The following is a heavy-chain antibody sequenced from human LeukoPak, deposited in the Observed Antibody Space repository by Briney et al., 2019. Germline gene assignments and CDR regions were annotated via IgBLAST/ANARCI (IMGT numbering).Heavy chain of an antibody. V-gene: IGHV3-21*01. CDR3: ARGEQSMITFGGVIVDY. Sequence: GGSLRLSCAASGFTFSSYSMNWVRQAPGKGLEWVSSISSSSSYIYYADSVKGRFTISRDNAKNSLYLQMNSLRAEDTAVYYCARGEQSMITFGGVIVDYWGQGTLVTVCS. D-gene: IGHD3-16*02. J-gene: IGHJ4*02. CDR2: ISSSSSYI. CDR1: GFTFSSYS.